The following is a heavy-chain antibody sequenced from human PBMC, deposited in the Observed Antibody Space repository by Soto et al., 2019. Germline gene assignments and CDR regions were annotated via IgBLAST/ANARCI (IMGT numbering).Heavy chain of an antibody. V-gene: IGHV5-51*01. CDR2: IYPGDSDT. Sequence: GESLKISCKGSGYSFTSYWIGWVRQMPGKGLEWMGIIYPGDSDTRYSPSFQGQVTISADKSISTAYLQWSSLKASDTAMYYCARAGYCSSTSCYPDYYYYMDAWGKGTTVTVS. CDR3: ARAGYCSSTSCYPDYYYYMDA. D-gene: IGHD2-2*01. CDR1: GYSFTSYW. J-gene: IGHJ6*03.